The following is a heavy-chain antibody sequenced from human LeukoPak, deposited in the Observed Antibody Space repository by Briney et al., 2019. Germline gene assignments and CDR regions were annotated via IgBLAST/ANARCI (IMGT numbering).Heavy chain of an antibody. CDR3: ARELRTPYDILGRGNAFDI. Sequence: ASVKVSCKASGYTFTSYDINWVRQATGQGLEWMGWMNPNSGNTGYAQKFQGRVTMTRNTSISTAYMELSSLRAEDTAVYYCARELRTPYDILGRGNAFDIWGQGTMVTVSS. V-gene: IGHV1-8*02. CDR1: GYTFTSYD. J-gene: IGHJ3*02. CDR2: MNPNSGNT. D-gene: IGHD3-9*01.